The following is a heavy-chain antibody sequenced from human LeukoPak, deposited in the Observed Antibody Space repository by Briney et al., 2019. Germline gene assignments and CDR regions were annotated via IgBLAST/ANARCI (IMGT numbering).Heavy chain of an antibody. D-gene: IGHD3-10*01. V-gene: IGHV3-48*01. CDR1: GFTFSRYS. Sequence: QSGGCLRLSCAASGFTFSRYSLSWVRQAPGKGLEWLSYIGSGGTTKFYADSVMGRFCISRDNAKNSLYLQLNSLRAEDTAVYYCATGWFGEPNFDYWGQGPLVTVSS. CDR3: ATGWFGEPNFDY. J-gene: IGHJ4*02. CDR2: IGSGGTTK.